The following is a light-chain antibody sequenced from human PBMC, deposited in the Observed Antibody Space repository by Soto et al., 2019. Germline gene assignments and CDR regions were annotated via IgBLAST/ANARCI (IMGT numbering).Light chain of an antibody. Sequence: DVQMTQAPSSLSASVGDRVTITCQASQDISNYLNWYQQKPGKAPKLLIYDASNLEKGVPSRFSGSGSAKYFTFAISSLQPEDIATYYCQQYDNLPLRVGGGTQVDIK. J-gene: IGKJ4*01. V-gene: IGKV1-33*01. CDR1: QDISNY. CDR2: DAS. CDR3: QQYDNLPLR.